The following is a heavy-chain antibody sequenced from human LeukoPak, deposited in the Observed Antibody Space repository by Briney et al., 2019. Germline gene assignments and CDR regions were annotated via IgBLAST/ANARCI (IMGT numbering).Heavy chain of an antibody. J-gene: IGHJ6*02. CDR2: IYRGGST. CDR1: GFTISSNY. D-gene: IGHD2-15*01. Sequence: GGSLTLSCAASGFTISSNYMSWVRQAPGKGLEWVSIIYRGGSTFYADSVEGRFTISRDNSKNTLYLQMNSLRGEDTAIYYCARDGGNNSWYGMDVWGQGTTVTVSS. V-gene: IGHV3-66*01. CDR3: ARDGGNNSWYGMDV.